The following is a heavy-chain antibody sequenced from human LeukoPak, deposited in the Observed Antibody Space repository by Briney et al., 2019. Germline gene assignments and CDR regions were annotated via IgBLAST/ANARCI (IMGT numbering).Heavy chain of an antibody. D-gene: IGHD4-23*01. CDR2: IYYSGST. CDR3: ARHPDDYGGNSYFDY. CDR1: GASISSGSYY. V-gene: IGHV4-39*07. J-gene: IGHJ4*02. Sequence: PSETLSLTCTVSGASISSGSYYWGWIRQPPGKGLEWIGSIYYSGSTYYNPSLKSRVTISVDTSKNQFSLKLSSVTAADTAVYYCARHPDDYGGNSYFDYWGQGTLVTVSS.